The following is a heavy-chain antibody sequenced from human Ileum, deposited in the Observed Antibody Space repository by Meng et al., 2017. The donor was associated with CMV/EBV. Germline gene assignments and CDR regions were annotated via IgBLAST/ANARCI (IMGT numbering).Heavy chain of an antibody. J-gene: IGHJ4*02. V-gene: IGHV3-30*18. D-gene: IGHD1-1*01. CDR3: AKGRGPLEFYFDY. Sequence: CAGSGSPFHSYGLHWVPQEPGQGLEWVALISYDGANKYYADSVKGLLTISRDNSKNMVFLQMNSLRAEDTAVYYCAKGRGPLEFYFDYWGQGTLVTVSS. CDR2: ISYDGANK. CDR1: GSPFHSYG.